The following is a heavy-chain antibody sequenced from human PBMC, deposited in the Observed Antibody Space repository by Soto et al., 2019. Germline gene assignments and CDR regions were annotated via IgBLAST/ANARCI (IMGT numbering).Heavy chain of an antibody. J-gene: IGHJ5*02. CDR3: AKDRGAGGRFSGIAVAGIPS. CDR2: ISGGGGNT. V-gene: IGHV3-23*01. CDR1: GFTFSSYA. D-gene: IGHD6-19*01. Sequence: EVQLLESGGGLVQPGGSLRLSCAASGFTFSSYAMSWVRQTPEKGLEWVSGISGGGGNTYYADSVTGRFTISRDNSRNTLYLQMNSLRAADTAIYYCAKDRGAGGRFSGIAVAGIPSWGQGTLVTVSS.